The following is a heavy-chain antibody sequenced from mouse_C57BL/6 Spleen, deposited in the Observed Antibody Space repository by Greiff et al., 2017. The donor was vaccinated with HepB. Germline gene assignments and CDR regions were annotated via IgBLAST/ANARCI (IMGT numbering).Heavy chain of an antibody. CDR2: IDPSDSYT. Sequence: VQLQQPGAELVMPGASVKLSCKASGYTFTSYWMHWVKQRPGQGLEWIGEIDPSDSYTNYNQKFKGKSTLTVDKSSSTAYMQLSSLTSEDSAVYYCARRYYGSSSPFDYWGQGTTLTVFS. D-gene: IGHD1-1*01. CDR1: GYTFTSYW. V-gene: IGHV1-69*01. CDR3: ARRYYGSSSPFDY. J-gene: IGHJ2*01.